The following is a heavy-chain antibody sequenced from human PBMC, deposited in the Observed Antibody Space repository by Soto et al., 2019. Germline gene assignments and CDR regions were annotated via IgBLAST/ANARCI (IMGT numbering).Heavy chain of an antibody. Sequence: VGSLGLACAASGFTVRSYAMGWVRQAPGKGLEWVSAISGSGGSTYYADSVKGRFTISRDNSKNTLYLQMNSLRAEDTAVYYCAKGIAFKGYYYGMDVWGQGTTVTVSS. J-gene: IGHJ6*02. V-gene: IGHV3-23*01. CDR1: GFTVRSYA. CDR2: ISGSGGST. D-gene: IGHD6-13*01. CDR3: AKGIAFKGYYYGMDV.